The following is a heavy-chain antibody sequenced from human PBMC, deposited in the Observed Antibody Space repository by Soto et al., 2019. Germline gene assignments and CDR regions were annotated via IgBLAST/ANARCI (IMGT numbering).Heavy chain of an antibody. CDR1: GYKFTNYW. CDR3: ALVVRGVTTEAHYFDY. CDR2: IYPGDSDT. J-gene: IGHJ4*02. V-gene: IGHV5-51*01. Sequence: GESLKISCKGSGYKFTNYWIGWVRQMPGRGLEWLRLIYPGDSDTRYSSSFQGQVTISADKSISTAYLQWSSLKASDTAIYYCALVVRGVTTEAHYFDYWGQGTLVTVSS. D-gene: IGHD3-10*01.